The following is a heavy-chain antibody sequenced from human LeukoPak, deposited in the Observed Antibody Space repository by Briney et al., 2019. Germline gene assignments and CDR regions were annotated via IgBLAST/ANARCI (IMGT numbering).Heavy chain of an antibody. CDR2: ISYDGSNK. V-gene: IGHV3-30-3*01. D-gene: IGHD3-9*01. CDR1: GFTFSSYA. J-gene: IGHJ3*02. Sequence: GGSLRLSCAASGFTFSSYAMHWVRQAPGKGLEWVAVISYDGSNKYYADSVKGRFTISGDNSKNTLYLQMNSLRAEDTAVYYCARASSYYDILTGRDAFDIWGQGTMVTVSS. CDR3: ARASSYYDILTGRDAFDI.